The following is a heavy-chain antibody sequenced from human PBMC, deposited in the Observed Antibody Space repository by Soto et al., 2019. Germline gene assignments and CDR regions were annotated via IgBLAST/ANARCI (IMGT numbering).Heavy chain of an antibody. CDR2: IYYSGST. Sequence: KASETLSLTCTVSGGSIGSGGYYWSWIRQHPGKGLEWIGYIYYSGSTYYNPSLKSRVTISVDTSKNQFSLKLSSVTAADTAVYYCASGYDYHYFDYWGQGTLVTVSS. CDR3: ASGYDYHYFDY. D-gene: IGHD5-12*01. J-gene: IGHJ4*02. V-gene: IGHV4-31*03. CDR1: GGSIGSGGYY.